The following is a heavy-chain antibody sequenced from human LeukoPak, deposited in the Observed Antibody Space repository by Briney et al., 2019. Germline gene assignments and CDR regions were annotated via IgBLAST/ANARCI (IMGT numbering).Heavy chain of an antibody. CDR3: ARDDIAALGDNWFDP. V-gene: IGHV4-59*12. Sequence: PSETLSLTCTVSGGSISSYYWSWIRQPPGKGLEWIGYIFYSGSTNYNPSLKSRVTMSVDTSKNQFSLKLSSVTAADTAVYYCARDDIAALGDNWFDPWGQGTLVTVSS. CDR2: IFYSGST. D-gene: IGHD6-6*01. CDR1: GGSISSYY. J-gene: IGHJ5*02.